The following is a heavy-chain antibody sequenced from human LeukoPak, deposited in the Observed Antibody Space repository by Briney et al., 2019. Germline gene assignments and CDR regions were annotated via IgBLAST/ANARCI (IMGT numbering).Heavy chain of an antibody. Sequence: ASVKVSCKASGYTFTGYYMHWVRQAPGQGLEWMGWINPNSGGRNYAQKFQGRVTMTRATSISTAYMELSRLRSDDTAVYYCARGMVRGVIIPNWFDPWGQGTLVTVSS. CDR3: ARGMVRGVIIPNWFDP. V-gene: IGHV1-2*02. CDR2: INPNSGGR. CDR1: GYTFTGYY. J-gene: IGHJ5*02. D-gene: IGHD3-10*01.